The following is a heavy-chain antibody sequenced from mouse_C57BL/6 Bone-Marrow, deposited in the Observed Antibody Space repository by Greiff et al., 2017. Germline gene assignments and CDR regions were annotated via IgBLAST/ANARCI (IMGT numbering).Heavy chain of an antibody. CDR1: GYTFTSYW. J-gene: IGHJ2*01. V-gene: IGHV1-59*01. CDR3: ARWLLRGYFDY. D-gene: IGHD2-3*01. CDR2: IDPSDSYP. Sequence: QVQLQQPGAELVRPGTSVKLSCKASGYTFTSYWMHWVKQRPGQGLEWIGVIDPSDSYPNYNQKFKGKATLTVDTSSSTAYMQLSSLTSEDSAVYYCARWLLRGYFDYWGQGTTLTVSS.